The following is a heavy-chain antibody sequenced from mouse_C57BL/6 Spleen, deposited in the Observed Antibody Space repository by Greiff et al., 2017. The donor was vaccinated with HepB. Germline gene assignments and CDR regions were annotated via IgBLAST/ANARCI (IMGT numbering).Heavy chain of an antibody. V-gene: IGHV5-16*01. Sequence: EVNVVESEGGLVQPGSSMKLSCTASGFTFSDYYMAWVRQVPEKGLEWVANINYDGSSTYYLDSLKSRFIISRDNAKNILYLQMSSLKSEDTATYYCARERYDDYFDYWGQGTTLTVSS. CDR2: INYDGSST. J-gene: IGHJ2*01. D-gene: IGHD2-12*01. CDR3: ARERYDDYFDY. CDR1: GFTFSDYY.